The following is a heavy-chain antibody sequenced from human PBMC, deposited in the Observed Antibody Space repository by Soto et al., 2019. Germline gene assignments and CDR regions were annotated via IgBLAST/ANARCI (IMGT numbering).Heavy chain of an antibody. D-gene: IGHD6-13*01. J-gene: IGHJ4*02. V-gene: IGHV3-21*01. CDR2: LSSDGRYI. CDR3: ARSGLRSLAAGGPPLDS. Sequence: GGSLRLSCAASGFTFGSYTMNWVRQAPGRGLEWVSSLSSDGRYIFYADSVEGRFTVSRHNAKRSMFLQMDSLRADDTALYYCARSGLRSLAAGGPPLDSWGQGALVTVSS. CDR1: GFTFGSYT.